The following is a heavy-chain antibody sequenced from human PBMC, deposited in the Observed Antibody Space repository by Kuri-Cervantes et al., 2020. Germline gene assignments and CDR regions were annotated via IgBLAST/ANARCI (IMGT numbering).Heavy chain of an antibody. CDR1: GFTFSSYA. D-gene: IGHD3-22*01. CDR3: AKSLITMIVVA. V-gene: IGHV3-23*01. CDR2: ISGSGGST. Sequence: ETLSLTCAASGFTFSSYAMSWVRQAPGKGLEWVSAISGSGGSTYYADSVKGRFTISRDNSKNTLYLQMNSLRAEDTAVYYCAKSLITMIVVAWGQGTLVTVSS. J-gene: IGHJ5*02.